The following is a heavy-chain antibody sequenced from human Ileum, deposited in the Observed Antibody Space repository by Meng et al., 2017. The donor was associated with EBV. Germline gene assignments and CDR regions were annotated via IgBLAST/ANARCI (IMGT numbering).Heavy chain of an antibody. CDR1: GFTVSSNY. D-gene: IGHD5-12*01. CDR3: ASKSEGYDH. V-gene: IGHV3-53*01. CDR2: IYTGGST. J-gene: IGHJ4*02. Sequence: VDLVGSGGCLTRLGGSRRLSCAALGFTVSSNYMSWVRQGPGKGLEWVSVIYTGGSTYYADSVKGRFTISRDNSKNTLYLQMNSLRGEDTAVYYCASKSEGYDHWGQGTLVTVSS.